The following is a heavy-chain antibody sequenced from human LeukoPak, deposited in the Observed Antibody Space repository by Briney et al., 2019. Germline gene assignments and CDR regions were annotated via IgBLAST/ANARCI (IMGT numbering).Heavy chain of an antibody. D-gene: IGHD6-19*01. CDR2: INPNSGGT. CDR1: GYTFTGYY. J-gene: IGHJ4*02. V-gene: IGHV1-2*02. CDR3: ARFSSGWSFDY. Sequence: ASVKVSCEASGYTFTGYYMHWVRQAPGQGLEWMGWINPNSGGTNYALKFQGRVTMTRDTSISTAYMELSRLRSDDTAVYYCARFSSGWSFDYWGQGTLVTVSS.